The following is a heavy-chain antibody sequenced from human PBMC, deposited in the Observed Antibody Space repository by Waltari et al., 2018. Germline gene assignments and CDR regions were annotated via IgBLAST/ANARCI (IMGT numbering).Heavy chain of an antibody. D-gene: IGHD2-15*01. CDR2: IDWDDEK. CDR3: ARMVGYCSGGNCYAPYYFDS. V-gene: IGHV2-70*13. Sequence: QVTLRESGPALVKPTQTLTLTCTFSGFSLSTGGMCVSWIRQPPGKALEWLARIDWDDEKKYRTALKTRLTISKDTSKNQVVLTMTNVDPVDTATYYCARMVGYCSGGNCYAPYYFDSWGQGTLVTVSS. J-gene: IGHJ4*02. CDR1: GFSLSTGGMC.